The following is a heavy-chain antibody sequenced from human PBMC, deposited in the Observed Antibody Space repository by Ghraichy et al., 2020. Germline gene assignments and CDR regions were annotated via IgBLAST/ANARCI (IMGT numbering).Heavy chain of an antibody. J-gene: IGHJ4*02. CDR3: ASSPGSLFGVVDS. D-gene: IGHD3-3*01. CDR2: SYYDGST. CDR1: GGPISSYY. V-gene: IGHV4-59*01. Sequence: SQTLSLTCTVSGGPISSYYWSWIRQPPGKGREWIGSSYYDGSTKYNPALESRVTISLDTSKNQFSLELSTVTAADPAVYYCASSPGSLFGVVDSWGQGTLFTVSS.